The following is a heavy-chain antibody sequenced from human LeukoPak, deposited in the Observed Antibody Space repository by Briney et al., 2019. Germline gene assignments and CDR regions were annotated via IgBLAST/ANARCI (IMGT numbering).Heavy chain of an antibody. CDR2: IYYSGST. CDR3: ARYTYYYDSSGYYRYFDY. Sequence: SETLSLTCTVSGGSISSSNYYWAWIRQPPGKGLEWIGNIYYSGSTYYNPSLKSRVTISVDTSKNQFSLKLSSVTAADTAVYYCARYTYYYDSSGYYRYFDYWGQGTLVTVSS. D-gene: IGHD3-22*01. V-gene: IGHV4-39*07. CDR1: GGSISSSNYY. J-gene: IGHJ4*02.